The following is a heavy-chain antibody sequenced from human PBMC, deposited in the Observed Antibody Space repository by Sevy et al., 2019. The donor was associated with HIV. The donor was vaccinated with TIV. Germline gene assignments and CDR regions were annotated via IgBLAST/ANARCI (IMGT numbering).Heavy chain of an antibody. Sequence: ASVKVSCKVSGYTLTELSMHWVRQAPGKGLEWMGGFDPEDGETIYAQKFQGRVTMTEDTSTDTAYMELSSLRSEGTAVYYCATGFITGSRFYYYYGMDVWGQGTTVTVSS. D-gene: IGHD1-20*01. J-gene: IGHJ6*02. CDR1: GYTLTELS. CDR2: FDPEDGET. V-gene: IGHV1-24*01. CDR3: ATGFITGSRFYYYYGMDV.